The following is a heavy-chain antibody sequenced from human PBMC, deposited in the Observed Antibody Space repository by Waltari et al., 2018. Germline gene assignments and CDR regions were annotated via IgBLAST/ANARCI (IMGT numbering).Heavy chain of an antibody. CDR3: ARLRGGVLRYVDWFGDYYFDY. J-gene: IGHJ4*02. V-gene: IGHV4-39*01. CDR1: GGSISSSSYY. Sequence: QLQLQESGPGLVKPSETLSLTCTVSGGSISSSSYYWGWIRQPPGKGLEWIGSLDYSGSTHYNPSLKSRVTISVDTSKNQCSLKLSSVTAADTAVYYCARLRGGVLRYVDWFGDYYFDYWGQGTLVTVSS. CDR2: LDYSGST. D-gene: IGHD3-9*01.